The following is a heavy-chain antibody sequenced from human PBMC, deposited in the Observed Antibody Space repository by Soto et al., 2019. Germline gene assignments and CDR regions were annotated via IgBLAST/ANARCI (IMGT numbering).Heavy chain of an antibody. CDR3: AKVPGKQWLVRGYYFDY. J-gene: IGHJ4*02. V-gene: IGHV3-23*01. D-gene: IGHD6-19*01. CDR1: GFTFSSYA. CDR2: ISGSGGST. Sequence: GSLRLSCAASGFTFSSYAMSWVRQAPGKGLEWVSAISGSGGSTYYADSVKGRFTISRDNSKNTLYLQMNSLRAEDTAVYYCAKVPGKQWLVRGYYFDYWGQGTLVTVSS.